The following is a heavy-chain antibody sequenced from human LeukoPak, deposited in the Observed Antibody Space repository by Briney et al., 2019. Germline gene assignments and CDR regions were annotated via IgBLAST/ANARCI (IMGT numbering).Heavy chain of an antibody. D-gene: IGHD5-24*01. CDR3: ARGGGYNFFDY. Sequence: GGSLRLSCAASGFTVSNNYMSWVRQAPGKGLEWVSVFYVGGATYYADSVKGRFTISRDNSENTLYLQMKSLRAEDTAVYYCARGGGYNFFDYWGQGTLVTVSS. CDR2: FYVGGAT. V-gene: IGHV3-53*01. J-gene: IGHJ4*02. CDR1: GFTVSNNY.